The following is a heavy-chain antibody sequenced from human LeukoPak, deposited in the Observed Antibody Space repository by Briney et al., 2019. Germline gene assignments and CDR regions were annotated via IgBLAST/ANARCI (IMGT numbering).Heavy chain of an antibody. CDR2: INHSGST. CDR3: ARGHSQGNWFDP. Sequence: PSETLSLTCAVYGGSFSGYYWSWIRQPPGKGPEWIGEINHSGSTNYNPSLKSRVTISVDTSKNQFSLKLSSVTAAGTAVYYCARGHSQGNWFDPWGQGTLVTVSS. D-gene: IGHD4-11*01. V-gene: IGHV4-34*01. J-gene: IGHJ5*02. CDR1: GGSFSGYY.